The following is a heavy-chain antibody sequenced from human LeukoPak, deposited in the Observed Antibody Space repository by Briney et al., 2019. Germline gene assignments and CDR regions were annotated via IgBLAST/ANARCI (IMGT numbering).Heavy chain of an antibody. D-gene: IGHD6-13*01. CDR3: AREDQAAGGYFDY. CDR1: GFTFSNAW. J-gene: IGHJ4*02. CDR2: INSDGSTA. Sequence: RGSLRLSCAASGFTFSNAWMHWVRQAPGKGLVWVSRINSDGSTASADSVKGRFTISRDSAKNTVYLQMNSLRGEDTAVYYCAREDQAAGGYFDYWGQGTLVTVSS. V-gene: IGHV3-74*01.